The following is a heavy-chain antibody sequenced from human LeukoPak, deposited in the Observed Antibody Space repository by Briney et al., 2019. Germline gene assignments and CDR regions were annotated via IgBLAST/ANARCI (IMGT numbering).Heavy chain of an antibody. CDR3: AAEDSSGYYYGY. Sequence: GGSLRLSCAASEFTFSSYGMHWVRQAPGKGLEWVAFVRSDGTTKYYADSVKGRFTISRDNSKNTMYLQMNSLRAEDTAVYYCAAEDSSGYYYGYWGQGTLVTVSS. V-gene: IGHV3-30*02. D-gene: IGHD3-22*01. J-gene: IGHJ4*02. CDR1: EFTFSSYG. CDR2: VRSDGTTK.